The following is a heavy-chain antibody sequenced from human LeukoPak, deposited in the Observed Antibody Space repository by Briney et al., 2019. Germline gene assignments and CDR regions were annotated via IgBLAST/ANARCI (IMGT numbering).Heavy chain of an antibody. CDR2: INPNSGGT. CDR1: GYTFTGYY. Sequence: ASVKVSCKASGYTFTGYYMHWVRQAPGQGLEWMGWINPNSGGTNYAQKFQGRVTMTRDTSISTAYMELSRLRSDDTAVYYCARDPPVAGYYFGYWGQGTLVTVSS. V-gene: IGHV1-2*02. CDR3: ARDPPVAGYYFGY. D-gene: IGHD6-19*01. J-gene: IGHJ4*02.